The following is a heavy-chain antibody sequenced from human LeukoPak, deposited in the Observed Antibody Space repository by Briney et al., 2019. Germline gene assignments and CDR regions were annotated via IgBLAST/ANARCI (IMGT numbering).Heavy chain of an antibody. CDR1: GFTFSTYG. CDR2: ISGSGGRT. D-gene: IGHD3-22*01. V-gene: IGHV3-23*01. J-gene: IGHJ4*02. CDR3: AKGRYYDNSGNHFESEK. Sequence: GGSLRLSCAASGFTFSTYGMSWVRQGPGKGLDWVSAISGSGGRTSYADSVAGRFTVSRDNSKNTLYLQMNNLRAEDTALYYCAKGRYYDNSGNHFESEKWGQGTLVTVSS.